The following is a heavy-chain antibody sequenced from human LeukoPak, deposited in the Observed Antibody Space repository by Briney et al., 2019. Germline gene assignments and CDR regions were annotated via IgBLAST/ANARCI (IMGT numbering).Heavy chain of an antibody. CDR2: IYYSGST. Sequence: KSSETLSLTCTVSGGSISSSSYYWGWIRQPPGKGLEWIGSIYYSGSTYYNPSLKSRVTISVDTSKNQFSLKLSSVTAADTAVYYCARQFSNWNYIFWFDPWGQGTLVTVSS. V-gene: IGHV4-39*01. CDR1: GGSISSSSYY. D-gene: IGHD1-7*01. J-gene: IGHJ5*02. CDR3: ARQFSNWNYIFWFDP.